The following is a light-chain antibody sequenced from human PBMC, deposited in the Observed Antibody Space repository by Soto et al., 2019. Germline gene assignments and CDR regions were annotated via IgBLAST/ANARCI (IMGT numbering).Light chain of an antibody. CDR2: GAS. CDR1: QSVSSNY. J-gene: IGKJ4*01. V-gene: IGKV3-20*01. CDR3: QQYGSSPPLT. Sequence: EIVLTQSPGTLSLSPGERATLSCRASQSVSSNYLAWYQQKPGQAPRLLIYGASSRATGIPDRFSGSGSGTDFTLTISRLEPEDFVVDYCQQYGSSPPLTFGGGTKVEIK.